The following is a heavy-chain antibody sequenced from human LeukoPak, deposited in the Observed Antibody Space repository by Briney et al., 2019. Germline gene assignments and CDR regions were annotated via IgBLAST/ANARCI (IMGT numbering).Heavy chain of an antibody. CDR1: GYTFTGYY. CDR2: INPNSGGT. Sequence: VASVKVSCKASGYTFTGYYMHWVRQASGQGLEWMGWINPNSGGTNYAQKFQGWVTMTRDTSISTAYMELSRLRSDDTAVYYCARGGIYGDYGPEYFQHWGQGTLVTVSS. J-gene: IGHJ1*01. V-gene: IGHV1-2*04. D-gene: IGHD4-17*01. CDR3: ARGGIYGDYGPEYFQH.